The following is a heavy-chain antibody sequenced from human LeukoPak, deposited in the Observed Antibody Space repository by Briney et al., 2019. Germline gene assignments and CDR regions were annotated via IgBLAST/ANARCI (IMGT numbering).Heavy chain of an antibody. J-gene: IGHJ4*02. CDR3: ARVGVGMYHFDH. CDR1: GFTLSTYW. V-gene: IGHV3-74*01. CDR2: INPDGSTS. Sequence: GGSLRLSCAASGFTLSTYWMHWVRQAPGKGLVWVSRINPDGSTSTYADSVEGRFTISRDNAKNTLYLQMSSLRAEDTAVYYCARVGVGMYHFDHWGQGTLVTVSS. D-gene: IGHD2-2*01.